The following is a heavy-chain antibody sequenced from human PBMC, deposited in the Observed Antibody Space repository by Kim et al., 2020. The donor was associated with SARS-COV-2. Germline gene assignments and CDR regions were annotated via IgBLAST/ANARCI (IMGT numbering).Heavy chain of an antibody. V-gene: IGHV1-69*01. J-gene: IGHJ4*02. CDR3: AREITDYGDKYYDY. D-gene: IGHD4-17*01. Sequence: AQKVQGRVTMTADESTSTAYMELSSLRSEDTAVYYCAREITDYGDKYYDYWGQGTLVTVSS.